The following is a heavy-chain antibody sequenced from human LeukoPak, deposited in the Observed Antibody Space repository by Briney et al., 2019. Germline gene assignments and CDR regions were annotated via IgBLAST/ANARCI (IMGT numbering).Heavy chain of an antibody. Sequence: PGGSLRLSCAASGFTLSRYWMHWVRQAPGKGLVWVSHINSDGSDTGYADSVKGRFTISRDNAKNTLYLQMNRLRAEDTAFYYCAKTPLGYGKSWYQSWGQGTLVTVSS. CDR2: INSDGSDT. CDR3: AKTPLGYGKSWYQS. CDR1: GFTLSRYW. D-gene: IGHD6-13*01. V-gene: IGHV3-74*01. J-gene: IGHJ4*02.